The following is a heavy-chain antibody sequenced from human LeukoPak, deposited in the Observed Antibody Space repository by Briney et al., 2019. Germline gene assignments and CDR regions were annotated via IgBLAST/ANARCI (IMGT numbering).Heavy chain of an antibody. CDR3: ARVACSSTSCYPTDYYFDY. CDR2: IYYSGST. D-gene: IGHD2-2*01. CDR1: GGSISSSSYY. V-gene: IGHV4-39*01. J-gene: IGHJ4*02. Sequence: SETLSLTCTVSGGSISSSSYYWGWIRQPPGKGLEWIGSIYYSGSTYYNPSLKSRVTISADTSKNQFSLKLSSVTAADTAVYYCARVACSSTSCYPTDYYFDYWGQGTLVTVSS.